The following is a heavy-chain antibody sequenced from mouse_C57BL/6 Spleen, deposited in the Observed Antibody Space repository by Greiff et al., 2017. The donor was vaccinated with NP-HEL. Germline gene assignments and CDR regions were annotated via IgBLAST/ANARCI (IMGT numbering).Heavy chain of an antibody. Sequence: QVQLQQPGAELVRPGSSVKLSCKASGYTFTSYWMHWVKQRPIQGLEWIGNIDPSDSETHYNQKFKDKATLTVDKSSSTAYMQLSSLTSEDSAVYNCARGGGRLDFDYWGQGTTLTVSS. CDR3: ARGGGRLDFDY. V-gene: IGHV1-52*01. CDR2: IDPSDSET. CDR1: GYTFTSYW. J-gene: IGHJ2*01.